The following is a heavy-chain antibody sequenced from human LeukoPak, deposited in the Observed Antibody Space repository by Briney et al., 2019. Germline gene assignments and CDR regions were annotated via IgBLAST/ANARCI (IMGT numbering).Heavy chain of an antibody. Sequence: GGSLRLSCAASGFTFSSYSMNWVRQAPGKGLEWVSSISSSSSYIYYADSVKGRFTISRDNAKNSLYLKMNSLRAEDTAVYYCARGSIAVARIFDYWGQGTLVTVSS. CDR2: ISSSSSYI. V-gene: IGHV3-21*01. CDR1: GFTFSSYS. D-gene: IGHD6-19*01. CDR3: ARGSIAVARIFDY. J-gene: IGHJ4*02.